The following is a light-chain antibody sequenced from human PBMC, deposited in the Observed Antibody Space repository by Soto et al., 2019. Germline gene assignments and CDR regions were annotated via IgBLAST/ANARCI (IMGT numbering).Light chain of an antibody. Sequence: EIVLTQSPDTLSLSPGEVATLSCSASQSVTNSYLAWYQQKPGQAPRLLIYGASSRATGIPDRFSGSGSETDFTLTISRLEPEDFAVYYCQQYGNSPLTFGGGTKVDIK. CDR2: GAS. J-gene: IGKJ4*01. CDR3: QQYGNSPLT. V-gene: IGKV3-20*01. CDR1: QSVTNSY.